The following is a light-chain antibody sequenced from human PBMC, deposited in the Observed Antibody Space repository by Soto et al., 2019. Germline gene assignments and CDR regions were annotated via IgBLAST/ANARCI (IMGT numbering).Light chain of an antibody. CDR2: DAS. J-gene: IGKJ3*01. CDR1: QSVDSY. Sequence: EIVLTQSPATLSLSPGERATLSCRASQSVDSYLAWYQQKPGQAPRLLIYDASNRATGIPPRFSGSGSGTDFTLTISSLEPEDLAVYYCQQRSNWRFTFGPGTKVDIK. CDR3: QQRSNWRFT. V-gene: IGKV3-11*01.